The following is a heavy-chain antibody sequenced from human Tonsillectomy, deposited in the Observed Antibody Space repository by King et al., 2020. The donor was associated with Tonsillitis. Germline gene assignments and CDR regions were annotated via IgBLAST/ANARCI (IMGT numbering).Heavy chain of an antibody. Sequence: VQLVESGGGLVQPGGSLRLSCAASGFTFSSYAMSWVRQAPGKGLEWVSTIGDSGDRTYYADSVKGRFTISRDNSKNTLYLQMNSLRAEDTAVYYGAKGGYIAAPFYYYGMDVWGQGTTVTVSS. D-gene: IGHD6-13*01. CDR1: GFTFSSYA. J-gene: IGHJ6*02. V-gene: IGHV3-23*04. CDR2: IGDSGDRT. CDR3: AKGGYIAAPFYYYGMDV.